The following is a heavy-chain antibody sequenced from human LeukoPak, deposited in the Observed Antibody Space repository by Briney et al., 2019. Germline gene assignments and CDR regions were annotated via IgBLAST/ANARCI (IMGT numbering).Heavy chain of an antibody. CDR3: ARRGGPGGSGSWRYYYYYYGMDV. Sequence: SETLSLTCTVSGGSVSSGSYYWSWIRQPPGKGLEWIGYIYYSGSTNYNPSLKSRVTISVDTSKNQFSLKLSSVTAADTAVYYCARRGGPGGSGSWRYYYYYYGMDVWGQGTTVTVSS. CDR1: GGSVSSGSYY. V-gene: IGHV4-61*01. J-gene: IGHJ6*02. CDR2: IYYSGST. D-gene: IGHD3-10*01.